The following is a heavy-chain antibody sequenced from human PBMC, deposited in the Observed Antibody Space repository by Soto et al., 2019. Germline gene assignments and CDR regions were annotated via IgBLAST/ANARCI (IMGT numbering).Heavy chain of an antibody. CDR3: ARDGYDFYFDY. D-gene: IGHD3-3*01. V-gene: IGHV4-59*01. J-gene: IGHJ4*02. CDR2: IYYSGSA. Sequence: QVQLQESGPGLVKPSETLSLTCTVSGGPISSYYWSWIRQPPGKGLEWIGYIYYSGSASYNPSLKSRVTISVDKPKSQFSLNLSSVTAADTAVYYCARDGYDFYFDYWGQGTLVTVSS. CDR1: GGPISSYY.